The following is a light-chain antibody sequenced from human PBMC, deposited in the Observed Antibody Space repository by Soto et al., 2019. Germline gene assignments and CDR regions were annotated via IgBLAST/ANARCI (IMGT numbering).Light chain of an antibody. Sequence: QSVLTQPPSASGSPGQSVTISCTGTSSDVGRYNYISWYQQRPGKAPKLIIYEVSKRPSGVPDRLSGFKYGNTASLTVSGLQAEDEADYYCCSYAGSYTLYVFGTGTKGTVL. J-gene: IGLJ1*01. CDR2: EVS. CDR3: CSYAGSYTLYV. CDR1: SSDVGRYNY. V-gene: IGLV2-8*01.